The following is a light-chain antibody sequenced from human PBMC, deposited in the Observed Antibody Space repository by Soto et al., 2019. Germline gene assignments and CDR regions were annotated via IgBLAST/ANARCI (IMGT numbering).Light chain of an antibody. CDR2: WAS. J-gene: IGKJ4*01. V-gene: IGKV4-1*01. Sequence: DIVMTQSPDSLTVSLGERATINCKSSQSILSSSNNKNYLVWYQQKPGQPPKVLINWASTRESGVHDRFSGTGSGSDFTLPISILQAEDVAVYYVQNYYSTPPTFGGGTKLEIK. CDR3: QNYYSTPPT. CDR1: QSILSSSNNKNY.